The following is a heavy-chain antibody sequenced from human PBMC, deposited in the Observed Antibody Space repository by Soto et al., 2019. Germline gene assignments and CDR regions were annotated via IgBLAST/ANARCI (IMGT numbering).Heavy chain of an antibody. Sequence: ASVKVSCKASGYTFTSYGISWVRQAPGQGLEWMGWISAYNGNTNYAQKLQGRVTMTTDTSTSTAYMELRSLRSDDTAVYYCAREGAVAGTFYYYCYYGMDVWGQGTTVTVSS. CDR1: GYTFTSYG. J-gene: IGHJ6*02. V-gene: IGHV1-18*01. D-gene: IGHD6-19*01. CDR2: ISAYNGNT. CDR3: AREGAVAGTFYYYCYYGMDV.